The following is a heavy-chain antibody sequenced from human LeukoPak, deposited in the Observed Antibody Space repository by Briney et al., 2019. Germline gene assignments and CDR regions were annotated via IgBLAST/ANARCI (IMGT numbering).Heavy chain of an antibody. Sequence: GRSLRLSCAASGFTFSSYGMHWVRQAPGKGLEWVAVISYDGSNKYYADSVKGRFTIPRDNSKSTLYLQMNSLRAEDTAVYYCAKARGALDYWGQGTLVTVSS. D-gene: IGHD3-10*01. V-gene: IGHV3-30*18. J-gene: IGHJ4*02. CDR3: AKARGALDY. CDR2: ISYDGSNK. CDR1: GFTFSSYG.